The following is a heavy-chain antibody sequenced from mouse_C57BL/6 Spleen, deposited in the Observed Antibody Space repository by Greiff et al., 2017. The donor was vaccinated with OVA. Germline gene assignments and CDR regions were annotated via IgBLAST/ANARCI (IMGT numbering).Heavy chain of an antibody. CDR2: IWRGGST. CDR3: AKNDGSSHWYFDV. CDR1: GFSFTSYG. Sequence: QVQLKQSGPGLVQPSQCLSITCTVSGFSFTSYGVHWVRQSPGKGLEWLGVIWRGGSTDYNAAFMSRLSITKDNSKSQVFFKMNSLQADDTAIYYCAKNDGSSHWYFDVWGTGTTVTVSS. J-gene: IGHJ1*03. V-gene: IGHV2-5*01. D-gene: IGHD1-1*01.